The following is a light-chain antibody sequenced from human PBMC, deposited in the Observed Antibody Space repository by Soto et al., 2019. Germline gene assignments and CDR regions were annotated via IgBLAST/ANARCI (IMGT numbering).Light chain of an antibody. CDR2: AAS. J-gene: IGKJ2*01. CDR1: QSVSANF. CDR3: QQYGSSPYT. Sequence: EIVLTQSPGTLSLSPGERATLSCRASQSVSANFVAWYQQKPGQPPRLFIFAASGRAAGIPNRFSGSGSGTDFTLTSSRLEHDDFAVYYCQQYGSSPYTFAQGTKLEI. V-gene: IGKV3-20*01.